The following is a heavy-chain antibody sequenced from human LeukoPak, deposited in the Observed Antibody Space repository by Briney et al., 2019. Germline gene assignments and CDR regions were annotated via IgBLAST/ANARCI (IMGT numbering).Heavy chain of an antibody. CDR2: MNPNSGNT. D-gene: IGHD2-2*01. Sequence: ASVKVSCKASGYTFTSYDINWVRQATGQGLEWMGWMNPNSGNTGYAQKFQGRVTMTRNTSISTAYMELSSLRSEDTAVYYCARGGDIVVVPAADFDSWGQGTLVTVSS. CDR1: GYTFTSYD. V-gene: IGHV1-8*01. J-gene: IGHJ4*02. CDR3: ARGGDIVVVPAADFDS.